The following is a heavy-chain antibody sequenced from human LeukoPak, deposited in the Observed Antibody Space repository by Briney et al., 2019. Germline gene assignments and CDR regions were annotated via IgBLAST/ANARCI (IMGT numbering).Heavy chain of an antibody. D-gene: IGHD3-10*01. V-gene: IGHV3-33*06. Sequence: GGSLRLSCAASGFIFSSYGMHWVRQAPGKGLEWVAVIYYDGSNKYYADSVRGRFTISRDNSKNTLFLQMNSLRVEDTAVYFCAKRGIVIRAVIIIGFHKEAYYFDYWGQGILVTVSS. CDR2: IYYDGSNK. CDR1: GFIFSSYG. J-gene: IGHJ4*02. CDR3: AKRGIVIRAVIIIGFHKEAYYFDY.